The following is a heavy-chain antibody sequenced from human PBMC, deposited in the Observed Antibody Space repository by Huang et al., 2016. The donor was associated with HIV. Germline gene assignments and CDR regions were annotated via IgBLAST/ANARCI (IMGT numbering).Heavy chain of an antibody. CDR2: MKPKTGNT. D-gene: IGHD4-17*01. V-gene: IGHV1-8*02. J-gene: IGHJ4*02. CDR1: GYTFTNYD. Sequence: VHLVQSGAEVKKPGASVKVSCKASGYTFTNYDINWVRQAPGRGLEWMGWMKPKTGNTGFAQSCQGRATMTRKTSRTTAYMELTSLTSEDTAVYYCARSAYGDLDYWGLGTLVSVSS. CDR3: ARSAYGDLDY.